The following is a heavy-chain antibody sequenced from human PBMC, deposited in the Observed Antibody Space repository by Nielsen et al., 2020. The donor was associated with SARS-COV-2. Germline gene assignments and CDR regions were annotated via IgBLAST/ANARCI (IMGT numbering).Heavy chain of an antibody. Sequence: GESLKISCAASGFTFSSFGMHWVRQAPGKGLEWVAFIRYDGSNKYYVDSVKGRFTISRDNAKNTLYLQMNSLRTEDTAVYYCTKDPGKGFVGWFDPWGQGTLVIVSS. V-gene: IGHV3-30*02. CDR2: IRYDGSNK. CDR3: TKDPGKGFVGWFDP. CDR1: GFTFSSFG. D-gene: IGHD2-15*01. J-gene: IGHJ5*02.